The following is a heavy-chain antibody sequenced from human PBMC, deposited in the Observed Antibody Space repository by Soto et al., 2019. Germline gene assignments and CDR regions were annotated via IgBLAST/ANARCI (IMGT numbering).Heavy chain of an antibody. V-gene: IGHV1-3*01. D-gene: IGHD3-10*01. J-gene: IGHJ4*02. Sequence: QFQLVQSGAEVKEPWASVKVSCKASGYTFTSFTIYWVRQAPVQRLEGMGWLSVCNGNTKYSQKFQGRVSITRDTSARIVYMELGSLTSEDTAVYYCAREGNNYPFYCWGQGTLVTVSS. CDR3: AREGNNYPFYC. CDR2: LSVCNGNT. CDR1: GYTFTSFT.